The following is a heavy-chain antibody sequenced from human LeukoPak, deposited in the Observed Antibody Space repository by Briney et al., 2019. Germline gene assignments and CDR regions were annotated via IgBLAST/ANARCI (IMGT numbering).Heavy chain of an antibody. J-gene: IGHJ4*02. CDR3: ARVALYSYGYWYFDY. D-gene: IGHD5-18*01. V-gene: IGHV3-7*01. Sequence: GGSLRLSCAASGFTFSSYWMSWVRQAPGKGLEWVANIKQDGSEKYYVDSVKGRFTISRDNAKNSLYLQMNSLRAEDTAVYHCARVALYSYGYWYFDYWGQGTLVTVSS. CDR1: GFTFSSYW. CDR2: IKQDGSEK.